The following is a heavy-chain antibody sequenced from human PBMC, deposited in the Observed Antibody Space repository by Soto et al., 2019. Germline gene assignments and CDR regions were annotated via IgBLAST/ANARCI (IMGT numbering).Heavy chain of an antibody. CDR2: IYYTGNT. V-gene: IGHV4-31*03. CDR3: ASGHDAYKVRY. Sequence: TSETLSLTCTVSGGSISSGGTGSYWTWIRQLPGKGLEWIGYIYYTGNTYYNPSLKSRPTISIDTSENQFSLKLTSVTAADTAVYFCASGHDAYKVRYWGQGTLVTGSS. D-gene: IGHD1-1*01. CDR1: GGSISSGGTGSY. J-gene: IGHJ4*02.